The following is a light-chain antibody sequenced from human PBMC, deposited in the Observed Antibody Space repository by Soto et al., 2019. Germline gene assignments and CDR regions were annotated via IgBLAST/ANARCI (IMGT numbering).Light chain of an antibody. V-gene: IGLV2-14*01. CDR1: SSDVGGYNY. J-gene: IGLJ1*01. Sequence: QSALTQPASVSGSPGQWITISCTGTSSDVGGYNYVSWYQQHPGKAPKLMIYDVSNRPSGVSNRFSGSKSGNTASLTISGVEAEDEADYYGSSYTRSVYVFGPGTKLTVL. CDR2: DVS. CDR3: SSYTRSVYV.